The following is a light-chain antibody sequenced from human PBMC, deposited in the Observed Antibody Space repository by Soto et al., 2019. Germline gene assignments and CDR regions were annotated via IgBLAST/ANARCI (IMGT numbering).Light chain of an antibody. J-gene: IGKJ1*01. V-gene: IGKV3-20*01. CDR3: QQYGSSYPWT. Sequence: EIGLTQSPGTLSVSPGERATLSCRASQSVSSNLAWYQQKPGQAPRLLIYGASSRATGIPDRFSGSGSGTDFTLTIRRLEPEDFAVYYCQQYGSSYPWTFGQGTKVDIK. CDR2: GAS. CDR1: QSVSSN.